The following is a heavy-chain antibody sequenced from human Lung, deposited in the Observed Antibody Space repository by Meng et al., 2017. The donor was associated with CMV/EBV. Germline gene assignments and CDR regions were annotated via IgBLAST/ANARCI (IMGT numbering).Heavy chain of an antibody. Sequence: SCTVSGGSINSYYWSWIRQPPGNGLEWIGNIYYRGSTNYNPSFKSRVTISVDTSKSQFSLELSSVTAADTAVYYCAGQLRFLEWLPWYWGQGTLVTVSS. V-gene: IGHV4-59*08. CDR3: AGQLRFLEWLPWY. J-gene: IGHJ4*02. D-gene: IGHD3-3*01. CDR2: IYYRGST. CDR1: GGSINSYY.